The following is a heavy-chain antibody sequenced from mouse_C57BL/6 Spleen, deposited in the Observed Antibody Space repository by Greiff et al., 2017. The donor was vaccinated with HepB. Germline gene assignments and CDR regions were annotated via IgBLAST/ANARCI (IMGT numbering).Heavy chain of an antibody. CDR2: INPSSGYT. CDR1: GYTFTSYW. Sequence: QVQLQQSGAELAKPGASVKLSCKASGYTFTSYWMHWVKQRPGQGLEWIGYINPSSGYTKYNQKFKDKATLTADKSSSTAYMQLSSLTYEDSAVYYCARGTTVVRCYFDYWGQGTTLTVSS. D-gene: IGHD1-1*01. V-gene: IGHV1-7*01. J-gene: IGHJ2*01. CDR3: ARGTTVVRCYFDY.